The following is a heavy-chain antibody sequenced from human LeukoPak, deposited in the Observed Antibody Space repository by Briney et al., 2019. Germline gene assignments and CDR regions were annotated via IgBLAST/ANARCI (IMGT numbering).Heavy chain of an antibody. J-gene: IGHJ4*02. CDR2: IRYDGSNK. Sequence: GGSLRLSCAASGFTFSSFGMHWVRQAPGKGLEWVAFIRYDGSNKYYADSVKGRFTISRDNSKNTLYLQMNSLRAEDTAVYYCANGVPGYGDIFDYWGQGTLVTVSS. CDR3: ANGVPGYGDIFDY. V-gene: IGHV3-30*02. CDR1: GFTFSSFG. D-gene: IGHD4-17*01.